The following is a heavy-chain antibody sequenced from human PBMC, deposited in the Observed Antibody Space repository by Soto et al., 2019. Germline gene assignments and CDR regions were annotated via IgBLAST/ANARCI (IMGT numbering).Heavy chain of an antibody. Sequence: QVQLLQSGAELREPGSSVRVSCTPSGGTFVSSAFAWVRQAPGGKIEWMGGIIPILGSTKYAEKFLGRLTIRADDSSRTAYLELSSLTFDDTAVYFCAKKNPHGDSNKAWLDPCGQGTLVTVST. CDR3: AKKNPHGDSNKAWLDP. D-gene: IGHD2-8*01. CDR1: GGTFVSSA. CDR2: IIPILGST. J-gene: IGHJ5*02. V-gene: IGHV1-69*01.